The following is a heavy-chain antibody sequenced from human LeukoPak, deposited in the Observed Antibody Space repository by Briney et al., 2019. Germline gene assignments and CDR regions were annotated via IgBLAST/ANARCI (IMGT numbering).Heavy chain of an antibody. CDR2: INPSGGST. V-gene: IGHV1-46*01. CDR3: ARDATRGNYYYYGMDV. CDR1: GYTFTSYY. J-gene: IGHJ6*02. D-gene: IGHD3-10*01. Sequence: ASVKVSCKASGYTFTSYYMHWVRQAPGQGLEWMGIINPSGGSTSYAQKLQGRVTMTTDTSTSTAYMELRSLRSDDTAVYYCARDATRGNYYYYGMDVWGQGTTVTVSS.